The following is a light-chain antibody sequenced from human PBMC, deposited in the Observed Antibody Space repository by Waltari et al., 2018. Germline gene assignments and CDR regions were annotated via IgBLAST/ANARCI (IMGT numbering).Light chain of an antibody. V-gene: IGKV1-12*01. Sequence: DIQMTQSPSSVSASVGVRVTITSRASQDISSWLAWYQQKPGRGPKHLIYAASSLQSGVPSRFSGSGSGTDFTLTISSLQPEDFATYYCQQSNNFPLTFGGGTKVEVK. CDR2: AAS. CDR1: QDISSW. J-gene: IGKJ4*01. CDR3: QQSNNFPLT.